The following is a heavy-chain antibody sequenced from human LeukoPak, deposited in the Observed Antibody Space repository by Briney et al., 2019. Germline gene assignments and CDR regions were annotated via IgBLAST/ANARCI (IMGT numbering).Heavy chain of an antibody. CDR2: INAGNGNT. CDR1: GYTFTRYA. V-gene: IGHV1-3*01. D-gene: IGHD4-17*01. CDR3: TRGNDYGDPQIDAFDY. J-gene: IGHJ4*02. Sequence: ASVTVSCTTSGYTFTRYAIHWVRQAPGQRLEWMGWINAGNGNTKDSQKFQGRVTITRDTSATTAYMELSSLRSEDTAVYYCTRGNDYGDPQIDAFDYWGQGALVTVSS.